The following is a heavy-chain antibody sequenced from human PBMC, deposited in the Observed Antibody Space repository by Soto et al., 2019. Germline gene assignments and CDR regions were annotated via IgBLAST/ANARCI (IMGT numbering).Heavy chain of an antibody. CDR2: LSNDGRKK. D-gene: IGHD3-3*01. V-gene: IGHV3-30*18. Sequence: ESGGGVVQPGRSLRLSCVASGVNLSSYSMHWVRQAPGKGLEWVAVLSNDGRKKYYADSVKGRFTISRDNSKNTLYLQMNSLRAEDTAVYYCAKAPGFGLVNYFHYWGQGTLVTVSS. CDR1: GVNLSSYS. CDR3: AKAPGFGLVNYFHY. J-gene: IGHJ4*02.